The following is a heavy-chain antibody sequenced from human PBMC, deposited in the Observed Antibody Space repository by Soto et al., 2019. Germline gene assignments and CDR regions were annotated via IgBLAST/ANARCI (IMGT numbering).Heavy chain of an antibody. CDR2: ISSNNGNT. J-gene: IGHJ5*02. D-gene: IGHD2-15*01. CDR3: AREGNPYWSGGNCYHHNWFDP. V-gene: IGHV1-18*01. Sequence: QVQLVQSGVEVKKPGASVKVSCKASGYIFTSHGISWVRQAPGQGLEWMGWISSNNGNTNYAQKLQGRVTMTADTSTSTAYMELRNLRSDDTAVYYCAREGNPYWSGGNCYHHNWFDPWGQGTLVTVSS. CDR1: GYIFTSHG.